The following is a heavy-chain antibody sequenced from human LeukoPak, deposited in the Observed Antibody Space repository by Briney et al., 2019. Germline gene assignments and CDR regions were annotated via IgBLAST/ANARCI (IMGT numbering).Heavy chain of an antibody. D-gene: IGHD6-19*01. CDR1: GFTFSNYA. CDR2: SSGSGDST. CDR3: AKDLDAGDNSGWYLKWFDP. Sequence: GGSLGLSCAASGFTFSNYAMSWVRQVPGKGLEWVSTSSGSGDSTYYADSVKGRFSISRDNSKNTVYLQMSSLRVEDTAVYYCAKDLDAGDNSGWYLKWFDPWGQGTLVTVSS. J-gene: IGHJ5*02. V-gene: IGHV3-23*01.